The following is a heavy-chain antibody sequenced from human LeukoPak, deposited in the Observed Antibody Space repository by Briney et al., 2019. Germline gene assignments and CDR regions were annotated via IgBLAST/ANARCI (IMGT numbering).Heavy chain of an antibody. D-gene: IGHD5-18*01. V-gene: IGHV1-18*01. J-gene: IGHJ6*02. CDR2: ISAYNGNT. CDR3: ARETAIVTGWQGYYGMDV. Sequence: ASVKVSCKASGYTFTSYGISWVRQAPGEGGEWMGWISAYNGNTNYAQKLQGRVTITTDTSTSTAYMELRSLRSDDTAVYYCARETAIVTGWQGYYGMDVWGQGTTVTVSS. CDR1: GYTFTSYG.